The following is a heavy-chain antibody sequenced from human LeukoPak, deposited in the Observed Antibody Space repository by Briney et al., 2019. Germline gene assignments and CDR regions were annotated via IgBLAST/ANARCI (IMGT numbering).Heavy chain of an antibody. V-gene: IGHV1-2*02. CDR1: VYTFTCNY. J-gene: IGHJ4*02. D-gene: IGHD1-7*01. CDR3: ARAPPRLGTGTWD. Sequence: ASVTLSCTSAVYTFTCNYMHWVRHAPGPGQGRMGWINPNSGGTNYAQKFQDRVTMTRDTSISTAYMEVSRLESDDTAVYYCARAPPRLGTGTWDWGQGTLVTVSS. CDR2: INPNSGGT.